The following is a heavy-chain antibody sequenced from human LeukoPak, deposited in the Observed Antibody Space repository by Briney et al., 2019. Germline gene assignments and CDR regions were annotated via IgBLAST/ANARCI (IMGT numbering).Heavy chain of an antibody. V-gene: IGHV1-2*02. J-gene: IGHJ6*02. CDR3: ARGRSGSYYYYYGMDV. CDR1: GYTFTGYY. CDR2: INPNSGGT. D-gene: IGHD1-26*01. Sequence: ASVKVSCKASGYTFTGYYMHWVRQAPGQGLEWMGWINPNSGGTNYAQKFQGRVTMTRDTSISTAYMELSRLRSDDTAVYYCARGRSGSYYYYYGMDVWGQGTTVTVSS.